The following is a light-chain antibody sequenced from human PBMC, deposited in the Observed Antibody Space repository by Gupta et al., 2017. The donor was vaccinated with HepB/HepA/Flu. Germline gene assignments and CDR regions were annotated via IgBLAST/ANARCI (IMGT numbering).Light chain of an antibody. CDR1: QSVSSY. J-gene: IGKJ5*01. CDR2: DAS. V-gene: IGKV3-11*01. CDR3: QQRSYWPPLT. Sequence: EIVLTQSPATLSLSPGERATLSCRASQSVSSYLAWYQQKPGQAPRLLIYDASNRDTGIPARLSGSGYGKDLPLTISSREQEDFAVYYCQQRSYWPPLTFGQGTLLEIK.